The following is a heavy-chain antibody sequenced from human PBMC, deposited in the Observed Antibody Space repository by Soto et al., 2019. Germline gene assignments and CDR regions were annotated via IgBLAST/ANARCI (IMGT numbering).Heavy chain of an antibody. CDR1: GDTFTSYY. J-gene: IGHJ3*02. V-gene: IGHV1-46*01. CDR3: XRGXXLAVAGKLSVFDI. D-gene: IGHD6-19*01. CDR2: VNPSGGGT. Sequence: QVQLMQSGAEVKKPGASVKVSCNTSGDTFTSYYFHWVRQAPGLRLEWMGTVNPSGGGTFYAQRFRGXVTMXSXTXXSTVYMELSSLSXXDXXXXXXXRGXXLAVAGKLSVFDIWGQGXLXTVSS.